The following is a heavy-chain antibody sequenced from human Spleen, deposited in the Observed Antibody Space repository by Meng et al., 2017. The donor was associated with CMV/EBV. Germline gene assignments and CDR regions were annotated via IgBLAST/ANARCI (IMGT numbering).Heavy chain of an antibody. CDR3: ARGRVGVVPAAIFRGDPRGSRPTFWDY. CDR1: GGSISSSSYY. J-gene: IGHJ4*02. Sequence: GSLRLSCTVSGGSISSSSYYWGWIRQPPGKGLEWIGSIYYSGSTYYNPSLKSRVTISVDTFKNQFSLKLSSVTAADTAVYYCARGRVGVVPAAIFRGDPRGSRPTFWDYWGQGTLVTVSS. V-gene: IGHV4-39*07. D-gene: IGHD2-2*01. CDR2: IYYSGST.